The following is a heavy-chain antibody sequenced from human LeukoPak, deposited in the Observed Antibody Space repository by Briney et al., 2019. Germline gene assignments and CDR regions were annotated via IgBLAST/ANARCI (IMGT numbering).Heavy chain of an antibody. CDR2: VTGNGDTT. V-gene: IGHV3-23*01. J-gene: IGHJ4*02. Sequence: GVSLRLSCAASGFTFRNYAMTWVRQSPGKGLEWVSVVTGNGDTTYYADSLKGRFTISRDNSRNTLYLQMNSLRAEDTAVYYCARNAADCTTSACYDSWGQGTLVTVSS. CDR3: ARNAADCTTSACYDS. CDR1: GFTFRNYA. D-gene: IGHD2-8*01.